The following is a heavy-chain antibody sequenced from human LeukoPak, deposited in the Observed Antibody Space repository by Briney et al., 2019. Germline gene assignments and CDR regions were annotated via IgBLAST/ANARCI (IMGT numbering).Heavy chain of an antibody. CDR2: ICRGSRAI. Sequence: GGSLRLSCTASGFTFIDDSMNSGPETPGRGQERVSNICRGSRAIYHSDSVKGRFTISRDNAKNSLYLQMNSLRTEDTAVYFCARDSYSSSRNDYWGQGTLVTVSS. D-gene: IGHD6-13*01. CDR1: GFTFIDDS. V-gene: IGHV3-48*01. J-gene: IGHJ4*02. CDR3: ARDSYSSSRNDY.